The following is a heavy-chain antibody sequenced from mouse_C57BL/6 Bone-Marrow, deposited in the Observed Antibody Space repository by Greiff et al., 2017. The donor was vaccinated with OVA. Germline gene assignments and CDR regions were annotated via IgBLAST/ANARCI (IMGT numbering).Heavy chain of an antibody. Sequence: VQLKESGAELARPGASVKLSCKASGYTFTSYGISWVKQRTGQGLEWIGEIYPRSGNTYYNEKFKGKATLTADKSSSTAYMELRSLTSEDSAVYFCARRRSNYDAMDYWGQGTSVTVSS. CDR2: IYPRSGNT. CDR1: GYTFTSYG. CDR3: ARRRSNYDAMDY. J-gene: IGHJ4*01. V-gene: IGHV1-81*01. D-gene: IGHD2-5*01.